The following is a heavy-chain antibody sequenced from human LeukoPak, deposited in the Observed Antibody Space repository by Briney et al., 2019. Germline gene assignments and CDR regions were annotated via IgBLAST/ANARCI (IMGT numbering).Heavy chain of an antibody. CDR3: AKISGSYYIDYYYGMDV. Sequence: GGSLRLSCAASGFTFSSYAMSWVRQAPGKGLEWASAISGSGGSTYYADSVKGRFTISRDNSKNTLYLQMNSLRAEDTAVYYCAKISGSYYIDYYYGMDVWGQGTTVTVSS. J-gene: IGHJ6*02. CDR1: GFTFSSYA. D-gene: IGHD1-26*01. V-gene: IGHV3-23*01. CDR2: ISGSGGST.